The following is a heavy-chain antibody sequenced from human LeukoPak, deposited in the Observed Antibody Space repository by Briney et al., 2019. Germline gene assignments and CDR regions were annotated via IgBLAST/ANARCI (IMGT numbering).Heavy chain of an antibody. Sequence: PGGSLRLSCAASGFTFSDHYMDWVRQAPGKGLEWIGEINHSGSTNYNPSLKSRVTISVDTSKNQFSLKLSSVTAADTAVYYCARLTVTTKDDYWGQGTLVTVSS. D-gene: IGHD4-11*01. V-gene: IGHV4-34*01. CDR3: ARLTVTTKDDY. J-gene: IGHJ4*02. CDR1: GFTFSDHY. CDR2: INHSGST.